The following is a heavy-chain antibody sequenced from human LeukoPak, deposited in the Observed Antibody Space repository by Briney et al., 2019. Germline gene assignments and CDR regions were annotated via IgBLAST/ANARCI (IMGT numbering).Heavy chain of an antibody. CDR1: GGSISSYY. CDR2: IYYSGST. D-gene: IGHD6-13*01. CDR3: AREVWYGGFDY. J-gene: IGHJ4*02. Sequence: SETLSLTCPVSGGSISSYYWSWIRQPPGKGLERIGYIYYSGSTNYNPSLKSRVTISVDTSKNQFSLKLSSVTAADTAVYYCAREVWYGGFDYWGQGTLVTVSS. V-gene: IGHV4-59*01.